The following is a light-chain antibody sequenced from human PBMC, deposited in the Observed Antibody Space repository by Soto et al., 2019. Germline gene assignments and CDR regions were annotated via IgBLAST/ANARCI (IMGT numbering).Light chain of an antibody. CDR2: KAS. Sequence: DIKMTQSTSIVSESVGARVTITCRASQNINSWLAWYQQKPGKAPYLLIYKASSLQDGVPSRFSGTGSGTDFTLSISSLQPDDFATYYCQQYHSYPWTFGLGTKVDLK. J-gene: IGKJ1*01. V-gene: IGKV1-5*03. CDR3: QQYHSYPWT. CDR1: QNINSW.